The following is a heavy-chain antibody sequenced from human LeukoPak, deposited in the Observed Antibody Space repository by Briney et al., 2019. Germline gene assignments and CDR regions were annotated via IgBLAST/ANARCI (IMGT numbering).Heavy chain of an antibody. CDR3: ERGGPHLSYYYDSSGYTRVWAFDI. D-gene: IGHD3-22*01. CDR1: GGSFSGYY. Sequence: PSETLSLTCAVYGGSFSGYYWSWIRQPPGKGLEWIGEINHSGSTNYNPSLKSRVTISVDTSKNQFSLKLSSVTAADTAVYYCERGGPHLSYYYDSSGYTRVWAFDIWGQGTMVTVSS. J-gene: IGHJ3*02. CDR2: INHSGST. V-gene: IGHV4-34*01.